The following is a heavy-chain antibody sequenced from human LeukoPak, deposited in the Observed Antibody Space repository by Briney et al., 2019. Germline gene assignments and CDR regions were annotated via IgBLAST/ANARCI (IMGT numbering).Heavy chain of an antibody. CDR2: MYSSGAT. CDR3: AREGGSYRSFDY. D-gene: IGHD1-26*01. J-gene: IGHJ4*02. CDR1: GDSICSYY. V-gene: IGHV4-4*07. Sequence: SETLPLTCTVSGDSICSYYWSWIRQPAGKGLEWIGRMYSSGATHYSPSLKSRITMSVDTSKNKFSLRLSSVTAADTAVYYCAREGGSYRSFDYWAQGTLVTVSS.